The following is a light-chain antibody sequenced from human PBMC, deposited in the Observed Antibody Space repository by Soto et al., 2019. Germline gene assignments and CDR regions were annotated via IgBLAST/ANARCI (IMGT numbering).Light chain of an antibody. CDR1: SSDVGAYNY. CDR3: SSYAGSNTYV. V-gene: IGLV2-8*01. CDR2: EVS. Sequence: QSALTQPPSASGSPGQSVTISCTGTSSDVGAYNYVSWYQQNPGKAPKLMIYEVSKRPSRVPDRFSGSKSGNTASLTVSGLQAEDETDYYCSSYAGSNTYVFGTGTKLTVL. J-gene: IGLJ1*01.